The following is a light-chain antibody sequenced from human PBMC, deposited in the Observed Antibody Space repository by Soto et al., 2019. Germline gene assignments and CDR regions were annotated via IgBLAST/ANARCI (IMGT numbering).Light chain of an antibody. CDR3: QQYNSYPLT. CDR1: QSISSW. Sequence: DVQMTQSPSTLSASVGDTVTVTCRASQSISSWLAWYQQKPGKAPKLLIYDASSLESGVPSRFSGSGSGTEFTLTISSLQPDDFATYYCQQYNSYPLTFGGGTKVDIK. J-gene: IGKJ4*01. V-gene: IGKV1-5*01. CDR2: DAS.